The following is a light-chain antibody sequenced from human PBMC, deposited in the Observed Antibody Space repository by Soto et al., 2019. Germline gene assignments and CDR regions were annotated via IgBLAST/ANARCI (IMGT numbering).Light chain of an antibody. CDR1: NSDVGGYKY. CDR3: CSYAGSYSYV. Sequence: QSALTQPRSVSGSPGQSVTISFTGTNSDVGGYKYVSWYQQYPGKAPKLMIYDVSKRPSGVPDCFSGSKSVNTSSLTISGLKVEDEADYFCCSYAGSYSYVFGTGTKLTVL. CDR2: DVS. J-gene: IGLJ1*01. V-gene: IGLV2-11*01.